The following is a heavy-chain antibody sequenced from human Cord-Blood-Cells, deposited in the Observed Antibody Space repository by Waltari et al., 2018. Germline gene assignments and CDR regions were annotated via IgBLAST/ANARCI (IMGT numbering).Heavy chain of an antibody. D-gene: IGHD3-22*01. CDR3: ARRGLLRLFDY. CDR2: MYYSGST. Sequence: QLQLQESGPGLAKPSETLSLPCPVSGGSIRSTSYYWGWIRQPPGKGLEWIGSMYYSGSTYYNPSLKSRVTISVDTSKNQFSLKLSSVTAADTAVYYCARRGLLRLFDYWGQGTLVTVSS. CDR1: GGSIRSTSYY. V-gene: IGHV4-39*01. J-gene: IGHJ4*02.